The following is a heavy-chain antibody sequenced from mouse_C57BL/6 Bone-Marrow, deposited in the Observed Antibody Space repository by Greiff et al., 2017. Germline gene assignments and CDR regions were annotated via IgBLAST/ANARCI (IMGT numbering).Heavy chain of an antibody. Sequence: VQLQQSGAELVMPGASVKLSCKASGYTFTSYWMHWVKQRPGQGLEWIGEIDPSDSYTNYNQKFKGKSTLTVDKSSSTAYMQLSSLTSEDSAVYYCAVDREYAMDYWGQGTSVTVSS. D-gene: IGHD3-2*01. CDR1: GYTFTSYW. V-gene: IGHV1-69*01. CDR2: IDPSDSYT. CDR3: AVDREYAMDY. J-gene: IGHJ4*01.